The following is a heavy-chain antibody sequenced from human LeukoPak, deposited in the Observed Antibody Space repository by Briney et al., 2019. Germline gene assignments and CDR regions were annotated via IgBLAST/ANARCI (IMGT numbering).Heavy chain of an antibody. CDR2: IYYSRST. CDR1: GGSISSSSYY. J-gene: IGHJ4*02. Sequence: SETLSLTCTVSGGSISSSSYYWGWIRQPPGKGLEWIGSIYYSRSTYYNPSLKSRVTISVDTSKNQFSLKLSSVTAADTAVYYCARGLMVYAYYFDYWGQGTLVTVSS. V-gene: IGHV4-39*01. CDR3: ARGLMVYAYYFDY. D-gene: IGHD2-8*01.